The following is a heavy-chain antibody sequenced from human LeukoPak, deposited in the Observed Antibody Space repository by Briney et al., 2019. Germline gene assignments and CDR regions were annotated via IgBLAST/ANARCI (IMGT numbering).Heavy chain of an antibody. Sequence: ASVKVSCKASGGTFSSYAISWVRQAPGQGLEWMGGIIPIFGTANYAQKFQGRVTITTDESTSTAYMELSSLRSEDTAVYYCARDPSSSWPFDYWGQGTLVTVSS. CDR1: GGTFSSYA. D-gene: IGHD6-13*01. J-gene: IGHJ4*02. CDR2: IIPIFGTA. V-gene: IGHV1-69*05. CDR3: ARDPSSSWPFDY.